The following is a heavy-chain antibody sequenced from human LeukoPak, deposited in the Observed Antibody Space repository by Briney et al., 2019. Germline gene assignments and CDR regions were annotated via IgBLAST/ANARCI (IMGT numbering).Heavy chain of an antibody. J-gene: IGHJ4*02. CDR2: INAGNGNT. CDR3: AKFGRFGDSYDY. CDR1: GYTFTADA. D-gene: IGHD3-10*01. V-gene: IGHV1-3*01. Sequence: ASVKVSCKASGYTFTADAMHWVRQAPGQRLEWMGRINAGNGNTKYSQKFQGRVTITRDISASTAYMELGTLRSEDTAVYYCAKFGRFGDSYDYWGQGTLVTVSS.